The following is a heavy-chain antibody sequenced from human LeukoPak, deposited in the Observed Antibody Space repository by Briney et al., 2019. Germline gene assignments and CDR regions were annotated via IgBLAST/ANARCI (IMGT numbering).Heavy chain of an antibody. Sequence: PGGSLRLSCAAPGFTFSGYGMHWVRQAPGKGLEWVAVIWYDGSNKYYADSVKGRFTISRDNSKNTLYLQMNSLRAEDTAVYYCARAYNWNEDNWFDPWGQGTLVTVSS. V-gene: IGHV3-33*01. CDR3: ARAYNWNEDNWFDP. CDR2: IWYDGSNK. J-gene: IGHJ5*02. CDR1: GFTFSGYG. D-gene: IGHD1-1*01.